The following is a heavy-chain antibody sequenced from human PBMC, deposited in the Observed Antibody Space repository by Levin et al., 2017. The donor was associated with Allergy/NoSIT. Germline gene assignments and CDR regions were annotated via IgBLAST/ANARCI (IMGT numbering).Heavy chain of an antibody. CDR2: INHSGST. J-gene: IGHJ3*02. V-gene: IGHV4-34*01. Sequence: GSLRLSCAVYGGSFSGYYWSWIRQPPGKGLEWIGEINHSGSTNYNPSLKSRVTISVDTSKNQFSLKLSSVTAADTAVYYCARETYYYDSSGYYYVMSEDAFDIWGQGTMVTVSS. D-gene: IGHD3-22*01. CDR1: GGSFSGYY. CDR3: ARETYYYDSSGYYYVMSEDAFDI.